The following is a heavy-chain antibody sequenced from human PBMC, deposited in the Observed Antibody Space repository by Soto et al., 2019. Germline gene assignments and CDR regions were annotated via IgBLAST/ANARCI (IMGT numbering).Heavy chain of an antibody. CDR3: ARGLGILTGYYPDAFDI. Sequence: GESLKISCKGSGYSFTSYWIGWVRQMPGKGLEWMGIIYPGDSDTRYGPSFQGQVTISADKSISTAYLQWSSLKASDTAMYYCARGLGILTGYYPDAFDIWGQGTMVNVSS. D-gene: IGHD3-9*01. V-gene: IGHV5-51*01. CDR2: IYPGDSDT. CDR1: GYSFTSYW. J-gene: IGHJ3*02.